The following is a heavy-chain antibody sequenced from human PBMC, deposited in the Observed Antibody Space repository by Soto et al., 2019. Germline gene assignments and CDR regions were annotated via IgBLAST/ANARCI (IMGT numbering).Heavy chain of an antibody. D-gene: IGHD3-22*01. Sequence: EVQLVESGGGLVQPGGSLRLSCAASGFTFSSYWMHWVRQAPGKGLVWVSRINSDGSSTSYADSVKGRFTISRDNAKNTLYVQMNSLRAEDTAVYYCARDRYYYDSSGYFIRAYWGQGTLVTVSS. J-gene: IGHJ4*02. CDR2: INSDGSST. CDR3: ARDRYYYDSSGYFIRAY. CDR1: GFTFSSYW. V-gene: IGHV3-74*01.